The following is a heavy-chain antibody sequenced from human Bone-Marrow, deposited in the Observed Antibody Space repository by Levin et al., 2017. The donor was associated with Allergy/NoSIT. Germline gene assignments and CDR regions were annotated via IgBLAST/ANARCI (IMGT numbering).Heavy chain of an antibody. Sequence: GESLKISCKASGYTFTGYYMHWVRQTPGQGLEWLGWINPSSGDTNYAQNFQGRVTMTRDMSITTAYMDLSSLTSDDTAVCYCARGRCLQWSPGAEYFKHWGQGTLVTVSS. D-gene: IGHD3-3*01. CDR1: GYTFTGYY. CDR2: INPSSGDT. CDR3: ARGRCLQWSPGAEYFKH. J-gene: IGHJ1*01. V-gene: IGHV1-2*02.